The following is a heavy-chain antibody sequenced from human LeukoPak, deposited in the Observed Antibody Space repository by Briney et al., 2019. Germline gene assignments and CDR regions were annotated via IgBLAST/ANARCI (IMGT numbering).Heavy chain of an antibody. V-gene: IGHV3-23*01. J-gene: IGHJ4*02. Sequence: GGSLRLSCAASGFTFSSYAMSWVRQAPGKGLEWVSAISGSGGSTYYADSVKGRFTISRDNSKNTLYLQMNSLRAEDTAVYYCAKDPPGRYSSSWPTGGGSDYWGQGTLVTVSS. CDR2: ISGSGGST. D-gene: IGHD6-13*01. CDR3: AKDPPGRYSSSWPTGGGSDY. CDR1: GFTFSSYA.